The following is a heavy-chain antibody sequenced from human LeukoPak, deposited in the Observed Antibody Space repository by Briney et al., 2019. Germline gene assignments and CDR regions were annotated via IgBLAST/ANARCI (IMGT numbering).Heavy chain of an antibody. CDR2: INPNSGGT. D-gene: IGHD3-10*01. CDR3: ARDPSPYYGSGRGDWFDP. J-gene: IGHJ5*02. Sequence: ASVKVSCKASGYTFTGYYMHWVRQAPGQGLEWMGWINPNSGGTNYAQKFRGRVTMTRDTSISTAYMELSRLRSDDTAVYYCARDPSPYYGSGRGDWFDPWGQGTLVTVSS. CDR1: GYTFTGYY. V-gene: IGHV1-2*02.